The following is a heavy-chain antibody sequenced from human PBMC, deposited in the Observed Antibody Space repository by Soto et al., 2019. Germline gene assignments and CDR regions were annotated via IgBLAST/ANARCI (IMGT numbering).Heavy chain of an antibody. J-gene: IGHJ4*02. Sequence: QIQLVQSGAEVKKPGASVKVSCKTSGYTFTNYGVSWVRQAPGQGPEWMGWISANNGNTNYAPKFQGRVSVTTDTSASTAYMELRDLRSDDMGLYYCARGGREYYYGTGSYHPFDYWGQGTLVTVSS. CDR2: ISANNGNT. CDR3: ARGGREYYYGTGSYHPFDY. V-gene: IGHV1-18*03. CDR1: GYTFTNYG. D-gene: IGHD3-10*01.